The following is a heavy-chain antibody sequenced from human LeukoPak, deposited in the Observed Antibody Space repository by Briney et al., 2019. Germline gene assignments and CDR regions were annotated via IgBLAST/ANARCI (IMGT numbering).Heavy chain of an antibody. CDR3: AKDRYSYAFEYSDS. Sequence: SLRLXXXASXXTFSSXGMHWVRQAPGKGLDWVAVISNDGSKKYYADSVKGRYTISRDNSKNTLSLQVSSLRTEDTAVYYCAKDRYSYAFEYSDSWGQGTLVTVSS. J-gene: IGHJ4*02. D-gene: IGHD5-18*01. V-gene: IGHV3-30*18. CDR2: ISNDGSKK. CDR1: XXTFSSXG.